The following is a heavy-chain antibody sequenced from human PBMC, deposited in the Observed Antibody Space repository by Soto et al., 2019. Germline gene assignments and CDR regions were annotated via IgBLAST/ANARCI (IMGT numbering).Heavy chain of an antibody. J-gene: IGHJ4*02. Sequence: SETLSLTCAVYGGSFSGYYWSWIRQPPGKGLEWIGEINHSGSTNYNPSLKSRVTISVDTSKNQFSLKLSSVTAADTAVYYCASILPAYYYDSSGSDYWGQGTLVNVSS. D-gene: IGHD3-22*01. V-gene: IGHV4-34*01. CDR3: ASILPAYYYDSSGSDY. CDR2: INHSGST. CDR1: GGSFSGYY.